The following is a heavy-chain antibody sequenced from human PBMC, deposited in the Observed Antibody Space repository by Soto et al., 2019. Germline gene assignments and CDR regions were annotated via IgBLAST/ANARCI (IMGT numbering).Heavy chain of an antibody. CDR1: GYTFRNFG. V-gene: IGHV1-18*01. CDR2: ISAYNANA. J-gene: IGHJ4*02. Sequence: QIQLLQSGAEVKKPGASVKVTCKASGYTFRNFGISWVRQAPGQGLEWMGWISAYNANANYAQKFQGRLTMTADTSTSTAYMELRSLRSDDTAVYYWARENRYFDYWGQGTLVTVSS. CDR3: ARENRYFDY.